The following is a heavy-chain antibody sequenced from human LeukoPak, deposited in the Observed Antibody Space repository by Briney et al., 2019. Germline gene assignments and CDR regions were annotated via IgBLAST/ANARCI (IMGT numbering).Heavy chain of an antibody. V-gene: IGHV1-2*02. CDR2: INPNSGGT. CDR3: ARDPFGGSYYAVNY. D-gene: IGHD1-26*01. Sequence: ASVKVSCKASGYTFTGYYMHWVRQAPGQGLEWMGWINPNSGGTNYAQKFQGRVTMTRDTSISTAYMELSRLRSDDTAVYYCARDPFGGSYYAVNYWGQGTLVTVSS. J-gene: IGHJ4*02. CDR1: GYTFTGYY.